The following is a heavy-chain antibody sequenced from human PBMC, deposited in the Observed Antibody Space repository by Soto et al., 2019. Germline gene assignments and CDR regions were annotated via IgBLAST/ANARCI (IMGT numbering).Heavy chain of an antibody. CDR1: GFTLSDYY. CDR3: ARDYSGYPDY. J-gene: IGHJ4*02. Sequence: GGSLRLSCAASGFTLSDYYMSWIRQAPGKGLEWVSYISSSSSYTNYADSVKGRFTISRDNAKNSLYLQMNSLRAEDTAVYYCARDYSGYPDYWGQGTLVTVSS. D-gene: IGHD3-22*01. V-gene: IGHV3-11*06. CDR2: ISSSSSYT.